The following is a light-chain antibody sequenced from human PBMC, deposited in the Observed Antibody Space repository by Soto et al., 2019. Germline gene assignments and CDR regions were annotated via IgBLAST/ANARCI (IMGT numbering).Light chain of an antibody. CDR3: QQRGSWPPSIT. CDR2: DAS. CDR1: QSVSHA. Sequence: EVVLTQSPATLSLSPGDRATLSCRASQSVSHALAWYQQKPGQAPGLLIHDASSRATGIPARFSGSGSETDFTLTISSLEPEDFAVYYCQQRGSWPPSITFGQGTRLEIK. V-gene: IGKV3-11*01. J-gene: IGKJ5*01.